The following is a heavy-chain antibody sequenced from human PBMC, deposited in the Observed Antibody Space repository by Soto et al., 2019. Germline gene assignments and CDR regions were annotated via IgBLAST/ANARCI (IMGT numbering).Heavy chain of an antibody. CDR2: IIPILGIA. D-gene: IGHD2-8*01. Sequence: EASVKVSCKASGGTFSSYTISWVRQAPGQGLEWMGRIIPILGIANYAQKFQGRVTITADKSTSTAYMELSSLRSEDTAVYYCASCTNGGICSQYYYYMDVWGKVTTVTVS. CDR3: ASCTNGGICSQYYYYMDV. J-gene: IGHJ6*03. CDR1: GGTFSSYT. V-gene: IGHV1-69*02.